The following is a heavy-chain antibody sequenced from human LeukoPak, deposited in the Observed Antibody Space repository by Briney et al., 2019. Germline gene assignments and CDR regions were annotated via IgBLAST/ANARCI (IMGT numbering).Heavy chain of an antibody. D-gene: IGHD3-22*01. V-gene: IGHV4-34*01. CDR1: GGSFSGYY. Sequence: PSETLSLTCAVYGGSFSGYYWSWIRQPPGKGLEWIGEINHSGSTNYNPSLKSRVTISVDTSKNQFSLKLSSVTAADTAVYYCARGHKPFYYDSSGYFYFDYWGQGTLVTVSS. CDR3: ARGHKPFYYDSSGYFYFDY. J-gene: IGHJ4*02. CDR2: INHSGST.